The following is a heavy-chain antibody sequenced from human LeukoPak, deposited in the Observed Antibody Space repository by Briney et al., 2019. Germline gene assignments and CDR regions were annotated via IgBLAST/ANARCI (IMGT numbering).Heavy chain of an antibody. CDR1: GFTFSSYS. D-gene: IGHD6-13*01. CDR3: ARFPEHIAAFDNWFDP. CDR2: ISYDGSNE. V-gene: IGHV3-30*03. J-gene: IGHJ5*02. Sequence: GGSLRLSCAASGFTFSSYSMNWVRQAPGKGLEWVAIISYDGSNEHYADSVKGRFTISRDNSKNTLYLQMNSLRAADTAVYYCARFPEHIAAFDNWFDPWGQGTLVTVSS.